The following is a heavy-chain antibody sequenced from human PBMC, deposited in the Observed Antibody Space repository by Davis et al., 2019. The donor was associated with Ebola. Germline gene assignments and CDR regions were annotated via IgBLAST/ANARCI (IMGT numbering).Heavy chain of an antibody. J-gene: IGHJ4*02. V-gene: IGHV3-33*01. CDR3: ARDKGAVVAATN. Sequence: GGSLRLSCAASGFTFSSYGMHWVRQAPGKGLEWVAVIWYDGSNKYYADSVKGRFTISRDNSKNTLYLQMNSLRAEDTAVYYCARDKGAVVAATNWGQGTLVTVSS. CDR2: IWYDGSNK. CDR1: GFTFSSYG. D-gene: IGHD2-15*01.